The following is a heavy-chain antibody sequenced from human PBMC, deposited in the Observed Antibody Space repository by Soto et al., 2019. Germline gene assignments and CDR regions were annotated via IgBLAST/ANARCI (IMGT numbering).Heavy chain of an antibody. CDR2: IYHSGST. CDR3: ARSPTHYYDSSGYYYFQH. J-gene: IGHJ1*01. V-gene: IGHV4-38-2*02. CDR1: GYSISSGYY. D-gene: IGHD3-22*01. Sequence: SETLSLTCTVSGYSISSGYYWGWIRQPPGKGLEWIGSIYHSGSTYYNPSLKSRVTISVDTSKNEFSLKMSSVTAADTAVYYCARSPTHYYDSSGYYYFQHWGQGTLVTVSS.